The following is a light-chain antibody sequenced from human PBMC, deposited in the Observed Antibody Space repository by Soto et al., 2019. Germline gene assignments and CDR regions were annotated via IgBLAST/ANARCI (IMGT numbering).Light chain of an antibody. Sequence: EIVLTQSPATLSLSPGERATLSCRASQSVSTYLAWYRQKPGQAPRLLIYDASNRATGIPARFSCSGSGTDFTLTISSLEPEDFAVYYCQQRSNWPPLTFGQGTKVEIK. CDR3: QQRSNWPPLT. J-gene: IGKJ1*01. CDR2: DAS. V-gene: IGKV3-11*01. CDR1: QSVSTY.